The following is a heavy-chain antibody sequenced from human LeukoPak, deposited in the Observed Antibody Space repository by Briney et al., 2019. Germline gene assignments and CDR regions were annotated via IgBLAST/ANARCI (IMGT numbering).Heavy chain of an antibody. J-gene: IGHJ4*02. CDR1: GGSIRSSYYY. CDR3: ARSVDTAMANFDY. Sequence: PSETLSLTCTVSGGSIRSSYYYWGWIRQPPGKGLEWIGSIYDSGSTYYNPSLKSRVTISVDTSKNQFSLKLSSVTAADTAVYYCARSVDTAMANFDYWGQGTLVTVSS. D-gene: IGHD5-18*01. CDR2: IYDSGST. V-gene: IGHV4-39*07.